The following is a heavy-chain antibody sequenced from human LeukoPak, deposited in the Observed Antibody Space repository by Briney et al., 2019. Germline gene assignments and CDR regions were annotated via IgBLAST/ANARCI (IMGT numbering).Heavy chain of an antibody. V-gene: IGHV1-24*01. Sequence: GASVKVSCKVSGYILTELSMHWVRQAPGKGLEWMGGFDPEDGETIYAQKFQGRVTMTEDTSTDTAYMELSSLRSEDTAVYYCATADDSTGLYFDYWGQGTLVTVSS. CDR2: FDPEDGET. D-gene: IGHD3-22*01. J-gene: IGHJ4*02. CDR3: ATADDSTGLYFDY. CDR1: GYILTELS.